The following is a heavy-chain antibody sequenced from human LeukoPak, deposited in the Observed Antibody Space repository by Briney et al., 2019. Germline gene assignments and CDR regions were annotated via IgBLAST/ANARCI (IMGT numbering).Heavy chain of an antibody. Sequence: GGSLRLSCAASGFTFRSYWMHGVRQARGKGLVCVSRINSDGSSTSYADSVKGRFTISRDNAKNTLYLQMNSLRAEDTAVYYCARDSHGDYVDFDYWGQGTLVTVSS. CDR1: GFTFRSYW. CDR2: INSDGSST. CDR3: ARDSHGDYVDFDY. V-gene: IGHV3-74*01. D-gene: IGHD4-17*01. J-gene: IGHJ4*02.